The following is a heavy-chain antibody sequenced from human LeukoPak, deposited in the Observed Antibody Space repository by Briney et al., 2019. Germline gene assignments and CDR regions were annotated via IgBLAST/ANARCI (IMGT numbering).Heavy chain of an antibody. V-gene: IGHV3-43*02. Sequence: GGSPRLSCAASGFTIGPYAMYWVRQGPGRGLEWVSVIKADGSGTFYADSVRGRFTTSRDNSKNSLYLQMNSLTSEGTALYYCATWAFYHNLDVWGQGTTVIVSS. J-gene: IGHJ6*02. CDR2: IKADGSGT. CDR1: GFTIGPYA. CDR3: ATWAFYHNLDV. D-gene: IGHD2/OR15-2a*01.